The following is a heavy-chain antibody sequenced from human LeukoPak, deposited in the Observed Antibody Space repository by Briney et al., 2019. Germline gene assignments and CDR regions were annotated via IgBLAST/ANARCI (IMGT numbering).Heavy chain of an antibody. Sequence: PSETLSLTCTVSGGSISSSSYYWGWIRQPPGKGLEWIGSIYYSGSTYYNPSLKSRVTISVDTSKNQFSLKLSSVTAADTAVYYCARVVVTATDFDYWGQGTLVTVSS. J-gene: IGHJ4*02. V-gene: IGHV4-39*07. CDR2: IYYSGST. CDR1: GGSISSSSYY. CDR3: ARVVVTATDFDY. D-gene: IGHD2-21*02.